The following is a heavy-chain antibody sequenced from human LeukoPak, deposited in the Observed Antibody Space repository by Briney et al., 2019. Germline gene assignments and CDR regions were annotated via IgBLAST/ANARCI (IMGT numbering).Heavy chain of an antibody. Sequence: PSETLSLTCTVSGGSISSYYWSWIRQPPGKGLEWIGYIYYSGSTNYNPSLKSRVTISVDTSKNQFSLKLSSVTAADTAVYYCARDGGGYSYGQRAEYFQHWGQGTLVTVSS. V-gene: IGHV4-59*01. J-gene: IGHJ1*01. D-gene: IGHD5-18*01. CDR2: IYYSGST. CDR1: GGSISSYY. CDR3: ARDGGGYSYGQRAEYFQH.